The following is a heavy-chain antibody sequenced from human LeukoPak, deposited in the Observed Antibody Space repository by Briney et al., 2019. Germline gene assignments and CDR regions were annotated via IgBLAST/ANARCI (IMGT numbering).Heavy chain of an antibody. J-gene: IGHJ5*02. CDR3: ARDSSSRGFDP. CDR1: GFTFSSYS. V-gene: IGHV3-21*01. D-gene: IGHD6-13*01. CDR2: ISSSSSYI. Sequence: GGSLRLSRAASGFTFSSYSMNWVRQAPGKGLEWVSSISSSSSYIYYADSVKGRFTISRDNAKNSLYLQMNSLRAEDTAVYYCARDSSSRGFDPWGQGTLVTVSS.